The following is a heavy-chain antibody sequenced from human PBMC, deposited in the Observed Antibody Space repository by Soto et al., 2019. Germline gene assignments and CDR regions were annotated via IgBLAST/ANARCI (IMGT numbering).Heavy chain of an antibody. CDR3: ARVPSPFDYYYAMDV. CDR2: IFCSGTT. V-gene: IGHV4-30-4*01. Sequence: SATLSLTSPVPGDSIGTGSKDWRWIRQAPGKGLEWIGYIFCSGTTYYNPSLKSRLTMSLDTSQKQFSLRLASVTDADSAVYYCARVPSPFDYYYAMDVWGQGTAATGS. CDR1: GDSIGTGSKD. D-gene: IGHD3-16*01. J-gene: IGHJ6*02.